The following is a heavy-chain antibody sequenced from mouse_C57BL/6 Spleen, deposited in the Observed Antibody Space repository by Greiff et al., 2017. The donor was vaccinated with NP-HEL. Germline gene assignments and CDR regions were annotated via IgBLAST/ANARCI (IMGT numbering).Heavy chain of an antibody. D-gene: IGHD1-1*01. Sequence: EVQVVESGGGLVKPGGSLKLSCAASGFTFSSYAMSWVRQTPEKRLEWVATISHGGGYTYYPDNLKGRFTISRDNAKNNLYLQMSHLKSEDTARYYCAREGEVITTVVATGYWYFDVWGTGTTVTVSS. CDR3: AREGEVITTVVATGYWYFDV. CDR1: GFTFSSYA. V-gene: IGHV5-4*01. J-gene: IGHJ1*03. CDR2: ISHGGGYT.